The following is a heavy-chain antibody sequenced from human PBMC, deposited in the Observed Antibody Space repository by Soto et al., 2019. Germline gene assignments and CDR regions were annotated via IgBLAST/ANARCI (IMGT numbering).Heavy chain of an antibody. J-gene: IGHJ5*02. CDR1: GGSISSGDYY. Sequence: SETLSLTCTVSGGSISSGDYYWSWIRQPPGKGLEWIGYIYYSGSTYYNPSLKSRVTISVDTSKNQFSLKLSSVTAADTAVYYCARGTSRYSYGFSWFDPSGQGTLVTVSS. CDR2: IYYSGST. D-gene: IGHD5-18*01. V-gene: IGHV4-30-4*01. CDR3: ARGTSRYSYGFSWFDP.